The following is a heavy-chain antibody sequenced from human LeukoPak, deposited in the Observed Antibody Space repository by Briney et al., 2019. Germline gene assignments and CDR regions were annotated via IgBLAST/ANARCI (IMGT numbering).Heavy chain of an antibody. J-gene: IGHJ4*02. CDR2: IWYDGSQK. V-gene: IGHV3-33*06. CDR3: AKDTGHLILGDY. CDR1: GITFSTSG. Sequence: PGRSLKLSCAASGITFSTSGMHWVRQAPGKGLEWVAVIWYDGSQKYYADSVKGRFTIYRDNSKDTLFLQMNSLTLEDTAVYYCAKDTGHLILGDYWGQGTLVIVSS. D-gene: IGHD7-27*01.